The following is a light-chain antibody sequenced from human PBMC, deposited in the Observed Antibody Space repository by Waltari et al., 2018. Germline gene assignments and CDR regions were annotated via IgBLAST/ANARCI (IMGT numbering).Light chain of an antibody. CDR3: SSYTSIIPPFL. V-gene: IGLV2-14*01. Sequence: QSALTQPASVSGSPGQSITISCTSSSSALGGYSFVSWYQQHPGKAPKLMIYDVSHRPSGVSNRFSGSKSGNTASLTISGLQPEDEADYYCSSYTSIIPPFLFGTGTKVTVL. CDR1: SSALGGYSF. CDR2: DVS. J-gene: IGLJ1*01.